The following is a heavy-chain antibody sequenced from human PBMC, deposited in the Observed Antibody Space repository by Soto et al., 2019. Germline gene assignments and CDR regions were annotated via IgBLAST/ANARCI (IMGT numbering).Heavy chain of an antibody. CDR1: GYRFTSYW. CDR2: IYPGDSDT. CDR3: ARGKDITAHTPDY. Sequence: PGESLKISCKTSGYRFTSYWVAWVRQMPGKGLQWMGIIYPGDSDTRYSPSFQGHVTISADKSISSACLQWSSLKASDTAMYYCARGKDITAHTPDYWGQGTLVTVPQ. V-gene: IGHV5-51*01. J-gene: IGHJ4*02. D-gene: IGHD2-15*01.